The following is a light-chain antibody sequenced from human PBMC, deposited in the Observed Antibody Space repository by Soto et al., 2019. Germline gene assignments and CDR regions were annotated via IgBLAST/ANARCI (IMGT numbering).Light chain of an antibody. CDR2: DAS. J-gene: IGKJ4*01. CDR3: QQYGRSPLT. Sequence: ESVLTQSPGTLSLSPGERATLSCRASQSVRSNYLAWYQQKPGQAPRFLIYDASTRATDIPDRFSGSGSGTDFTLTISRLEPEDFAVYYCQQYGRSPLTFGGGTKVDIK. V-gene: IGKV3-20*01. CDR1: QSVRSNY.